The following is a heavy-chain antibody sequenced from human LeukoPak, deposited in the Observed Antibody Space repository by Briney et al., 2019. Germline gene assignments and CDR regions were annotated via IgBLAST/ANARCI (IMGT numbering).Heavy chain of an antibody. CDR3: ARGGARLLWFGESPSYGMDV. J-gene: IGHJ6*04. D-gene: IGHD3-10*01. V-gene: IGHV1-69*05. Sequence: SVKVSCKASGGTFTSYAISWVRQAPGQGLEWMGWMIPNFGTASYAQKFQGRVTITTNTSTSTAYMELSSLRSEDTAVYYCARGGARLLWFGESPSYGMDVWGKGTPVTVSS. CDR2: MIPNFGTA. CDR1: GGTFTSYA.